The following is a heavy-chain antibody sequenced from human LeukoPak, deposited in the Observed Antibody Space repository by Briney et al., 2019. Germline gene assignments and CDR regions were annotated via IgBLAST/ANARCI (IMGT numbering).Heavy chain of an antibody. V-gene: IGHV3-64*05. CDR3: VKDFVPGYSSGWSMNY. D-gene: IGHD6-19*01. Sequence: SLRLSSSASAFTFTSYAMHCVRQAPAKGMEYISAISSNGGSTYYADSVKGRFTISRDSSKNTLYVQMRSLRAEDTAVYYCVKDFVPGYSSGWSMNYWGEGTLVTVSS. CDR1: AFTFTSYA. CDR2: ISSNGGST. J-gene: IGHJ4*02.